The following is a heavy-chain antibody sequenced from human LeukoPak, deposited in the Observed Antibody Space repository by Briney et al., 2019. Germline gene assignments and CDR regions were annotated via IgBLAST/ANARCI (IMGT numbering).Heavy chain of an antibody. CDR1: GFTFSTYW. V-gene: IGHV3-30-3*01. CDR2: ISYDGSNK. J-gene: IGHJ4*02. D-gene: IGHD3-3*01. CDR3: ARGAPRNYDFWSGPFDY. Sequence: GGSLRLSCAASGFTFSTYWMGWVRQAPGKGLEWVALISYDGSNKCYADSVKGRFTISRDNSKNTLYLQMNSLRGEDTAVYYCARGAPRNYDFWSGPFDYWGQGSLATVSS.